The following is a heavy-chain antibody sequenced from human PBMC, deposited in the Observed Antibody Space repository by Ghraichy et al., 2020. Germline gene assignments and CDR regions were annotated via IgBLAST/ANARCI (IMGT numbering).Heavy chain of an antibody. Sequence: SETLSLTCTVSGGSISSYYWSWIRQPAGKGLEWIGRIYTSGSTNYNPSLKSRVTMSVDTSKNQFSLKLSSVTAADTAVYYCARGRRRGVVTSHFDYWGQGTLVTVSS. CDR2: IYTSGST. J-gene: IGHJ4*02. V-gene: IGHV4-4*07. CDR3: ARGRRRGVVTSHFDY. D-gene: IGHD4-23*01. CDR1: GGSISSYY.